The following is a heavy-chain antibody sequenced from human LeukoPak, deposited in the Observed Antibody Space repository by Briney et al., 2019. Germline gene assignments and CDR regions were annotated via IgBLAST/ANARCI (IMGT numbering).Heavy chain of an antibody. J-gene: IGHJ6*03. CDR2: IYYSGST. CDR1: GGSISSYY. Sequence: SETLSLTCTVSGGSISSYYWSWIRQPPGKGLEWIGYIYYSGSTNYNPSLKSRVTISVDTSKNQFSLKLSSVTAADTAVYYCARLRVAVAGTYCMDVWGKGTTVTVSS. V-gene: IGHV4-59*08. D-gene: IGHD6-19*01. CDR3: ARLRVAVAGTYCMDV.